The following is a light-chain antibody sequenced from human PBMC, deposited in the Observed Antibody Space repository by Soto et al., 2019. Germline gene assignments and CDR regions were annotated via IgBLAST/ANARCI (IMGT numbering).Light chain of an antibody. J-gene: IGKJ4*01. CDR1: QSVLYSSNNKNY. Sequence: DIVMTQSPDSLAVSLGERVTINCKSSQSVLYSSNNKNYLAWYQQKPGQPPKLLIYWASTRQFGVPDRFSGSGSGTDFTLIISSLQAEDVGIYYCQQYYSPPVTFGGGTKVEIK. CDR2: WAS. CDR3: QQYYSPPVT. V-gene: IGKV4-1*01.